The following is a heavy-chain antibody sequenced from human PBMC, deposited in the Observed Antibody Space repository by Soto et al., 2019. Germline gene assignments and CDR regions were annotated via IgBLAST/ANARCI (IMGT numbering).Heavy chain of an antibody. V-gene: IGHV3-11*01. CDR2: ISSSGSTI. Sequence: GSLRLSCAASGFTFSDYYMSWIRQAPGKGLEWVSYISSSGSTIYYADSVKGRFTISRDNAKNSLYLQMNSLRAEDTAVYYCAREYSSSPTAFDYWGQGTLVTVSS. J-gene: IGHJ4*02. D-gene: IGHD6-6*01. CDR1: GFTFSDYY. CDR3: AREYSSSPTAFDY.